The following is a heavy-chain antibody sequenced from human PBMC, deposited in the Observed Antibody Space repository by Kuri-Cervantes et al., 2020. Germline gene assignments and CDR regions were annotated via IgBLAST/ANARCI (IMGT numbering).Heavy chain of an antibody. D-gene: IGHD4-17*01. V-gene: IGHV3-13*01. J-gene: IGHJ6*02. CDR2: IGTAGDT. CDR3: ARDSGTVTTGSYYYYGMDV. CDR1: GFTFSSYA. Sequence: GGSLRLSCAASGFTFSSYAMSWVRQATGKGLEWVSAIGTAGDTYYPGSVKGRFTISRENAKNSLYLQMNSLRAGDTAVYYCARDSGTVTTGSYYYYGMDVWGQGTTVTVSS.